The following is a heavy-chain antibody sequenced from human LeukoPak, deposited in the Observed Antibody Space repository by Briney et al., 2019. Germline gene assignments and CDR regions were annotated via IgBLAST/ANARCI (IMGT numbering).Heavy chain of an antibody. Sequence: PETLSLTCTVSGGSISSSSYYWGWIRQPPGKGLEWIGSIYYSGSTYYNPSLKSRVTISVDTSKNQFSLKLSSVTAADTAVYYCARVAGGSYSSNYYYYYMDVWGKGTTVTVSS. CDR2: IYYSGST. V-gene: IGHV4-39*07. J-gene: IGHJ6*03. CDR1: GGSISSSSYY. D-gene: IGHD6-13*01. CDR3: ARVAGGSYSSNYYYYYMDV.